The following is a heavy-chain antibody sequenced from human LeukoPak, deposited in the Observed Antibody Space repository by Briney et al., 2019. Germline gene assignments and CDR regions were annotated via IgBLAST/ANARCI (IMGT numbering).Heavy chain of an antibody. J-gene: IGHJ4*02. CDR1: GYTFTSYA. CDR2: INTNTGNP. Sequence: GASVKVSCKASGYTFTSYAMNWVRQAPGQGLEWMGWINTNTGNPTYAQGFAGRFVFSLDTSVSTAYLQISSLKAEDTAVYYCASGVLTGYSDYWGQGTLVTVSS. D-gene: IGHD3-9*01. CDR3: ASGVLTGYSDY. V-gene: IGHV7-4-1*02.